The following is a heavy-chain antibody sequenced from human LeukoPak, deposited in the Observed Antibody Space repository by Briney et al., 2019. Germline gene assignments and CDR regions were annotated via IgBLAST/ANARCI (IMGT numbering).Heavy chain of an antibody. Sequence: GGSLRLSCAASGFTFSSYAMSWVRQAPGKGLEWVSAISGSGGRTYYADSVKGRFTISRDNSKNTVYLQMNSLRAEDTAVYYCAKDGGLWVSAHWGDSWGRGTLVTVSS. CDR3: AKDGGLWVSAHWGDS. D-gene: IGHD7-27*01. CDR1: GFTFSSYA. CDR2: ISGSGGRT. J-gene: IGHJ4*02. V-gene: IGHV3-23*01.